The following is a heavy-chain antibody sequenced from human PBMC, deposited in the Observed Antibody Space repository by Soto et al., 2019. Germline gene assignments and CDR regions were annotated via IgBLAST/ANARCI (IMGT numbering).Heavy chain of an antibody. V-gene: IGHV1-69*08. D-gene: IGHD2-21*01. Sequence: QVQLVQSGAELKKTGSSVTVSCRASGDTFSRYAVNWVRQAPGRGLEWMGRIITVLGTTDYAQNFKGRVTITAEKSTKTVYMELSSLRSDDTAVYYCARRRYCGYDCYHKHYYGRDVGGQGTTVTVAS. CDR2: IITVLGTT. CDR3: ARRRYCGYDCYHKHYYGRDV. J-gene: IGHJ6*02. CDR1: GDTFSRYA.